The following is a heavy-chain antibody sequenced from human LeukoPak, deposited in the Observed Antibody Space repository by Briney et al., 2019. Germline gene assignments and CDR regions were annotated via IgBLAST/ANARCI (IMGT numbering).Heavy chain of an antibody. CDR2: ISDSGDYT. V-gene: IGHV3-23*01. CDR1: GFTFSSYA. J-gene: IGHJ1*01. CDR3: AKEGAGRSNRYFQH. D-gene: IGHD2-15*01. Sequence: TGGSLRLSCAASGFTFSSYAMNWVRQAPGKGLEWVSVISDSGDYTYYADSVKGRFTISRDNSKNTLYLQMNSLRAEDTAIYYCAKEGAGRSNRYFQHWGQGTLVTVSS.